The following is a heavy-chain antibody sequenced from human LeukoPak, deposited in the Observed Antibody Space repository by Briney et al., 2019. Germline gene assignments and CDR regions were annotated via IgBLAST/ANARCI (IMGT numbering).Heavy chain of an antibody. CDR1: GGSFSGYY. D-gene: IGHD3-10*01. CDR2: INHSGST. V-gene: IGHV4-34*01. Sequence: PSETLSLTCAVYGGSFSGYYWSWIRQPPGKGLEWIGEINHSGSTNYNPSLKSRVTISVDTSKNQFSLKLSSVTAADTAVYYCARSSYGDDYWGQGTLVTVSS. J-gene: IGHJ4*02. CDR3: ARSSYGDDY.